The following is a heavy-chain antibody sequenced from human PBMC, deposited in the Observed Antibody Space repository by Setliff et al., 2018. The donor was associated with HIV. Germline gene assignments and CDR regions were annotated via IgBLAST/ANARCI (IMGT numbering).Heavy chain of an antibody. CDR2: INPNSGDT. V-gene: IGHV1-2*06. CDR3: AKPRXXXSFDV. J-gene: IGHJ3*01. Sequence: ASVKVSCKASGYTFTGYYMHWVRQAPGQGLEWMGRINPNSGDTNYAQKFQGRVTMTRDTSISTAYMELKGLTSDDTAVYYCAKPRXXXSFDVWGPGTAVTVXS. CDR1: GYTFTGYY.